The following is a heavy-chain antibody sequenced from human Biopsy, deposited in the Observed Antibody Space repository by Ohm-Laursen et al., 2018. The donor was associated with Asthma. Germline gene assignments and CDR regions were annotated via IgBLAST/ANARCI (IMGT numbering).Heavy chain of an antibody. CDR1: GGSVSTGSYY. D-gene: IGHD3-10*01. CDR2: IYYTGSD. J-gene: IGHJ6*02. CDR3: ARGPNYHGSGRAPIGMDV. Sequence: SDTLSLTCTVSGGSVSTGSYYWSWIRQPPGKGLEWLGYIYYTGSDNYNPSLKSRVTILVGTSKNQFSLRLNSVTAADTAVYYCARGPNYHGSGRAPIGMDVWGQGTTVTVSS. V-gene: IGHV4-61*01.